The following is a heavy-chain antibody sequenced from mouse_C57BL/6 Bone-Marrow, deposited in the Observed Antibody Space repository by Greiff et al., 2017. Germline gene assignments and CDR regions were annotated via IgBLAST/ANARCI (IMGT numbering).Heavy chain of an antibody. V-gene: IGHV1-82*01. D-gene: IGHD2-2*01. Sequence: VQLQQSGPELVEPGASVKISCKASGYAFSSSWMNWVKQRPGKGLEWIGRIYPGDGDTNYNGKFKGKATLTADKSSSTAYMQLSSLTSEDSAVYFCARGGYDAWFAYWGQGTLVTVSA. J-gene: IGHJ3*01. CDR3: ARGGYDAWFAY. CDR2: IYPGDGDT. CDR1: GYAFSSSW.